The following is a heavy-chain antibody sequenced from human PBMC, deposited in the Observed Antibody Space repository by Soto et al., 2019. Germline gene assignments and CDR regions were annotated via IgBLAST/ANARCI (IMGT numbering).Heavy chain of an antibody. Sequence: GASVKVSCKASGYTFINHGISWVRQAPGQGLEWMGWISPYNGNTNYAQNFQGRVTVTTDTSTDTAYMELRSLRSDDTAVYYCATVVGAVPSWGQGALVTVSS. CDR3: ATVVGAVPS. CDR1: GYTFINHG. J-gene: IGHJ4*02. V-gene: IGHV1-18*01. D-gene: IGHD1-26*01. CDR2: ISPYNGNT.